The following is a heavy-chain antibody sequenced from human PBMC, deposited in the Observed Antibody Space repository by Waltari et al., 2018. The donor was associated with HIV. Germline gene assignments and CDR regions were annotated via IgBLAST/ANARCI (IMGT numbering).Heavy chain of an antibody. J-gene: IGHJ1*01. Sequence: QVRLVQSGAEVKKPGASVKVSCTASGFSFTRYGSSWVRQAPGQGLEGMGWIHTYTGNTDSAENFQGRVTMTRDTFTNTIYMELRTLKSDDSAIYFCVRDLSPMGKSGWYDSWGQGTVVTVSS. D-gene: IGHD6-19*01. CDR2: IHTYTGNT. V-gene: IGHV1-18*04. CDR3: VRDLSPMGKSGWYDS. CDR1: GFSFTRYG.